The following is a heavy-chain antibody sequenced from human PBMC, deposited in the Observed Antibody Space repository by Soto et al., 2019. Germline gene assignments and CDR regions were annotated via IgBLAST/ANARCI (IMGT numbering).Heavy chain of an antibody. CDR2: IYSGGST. CDR1: GFTVSNNY. D-gene: IGHD6-19*01. J-gene: IGHJ1*01. V-gene: IGHV3-66*01. CDR3: ANSDWYNPDGYFQH. Sequence: PGGSLRLSCAASGFTVSNNYMTWVRQAPGKGLEWVSVIYSGGSTYYADSVKGRFTLSRDNSKNTLYLQMNSLRAEDTAVYYCANSDWYNPDGYFQHWGQGTLVTVSS.